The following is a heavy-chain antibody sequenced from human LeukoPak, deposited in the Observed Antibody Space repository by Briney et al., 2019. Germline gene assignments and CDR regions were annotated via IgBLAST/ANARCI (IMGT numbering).Heavy chain of an antibody. J-gene: IGHJ3*02. CDR1: GGTFSSYA. CDR2: IIPIFGTA. CDR3: ARSDYCDSSGYQQGAFDI. Sequence: ASVKVSCKASGGTFSSYAISWVRQAPGQGLEWMGGIIPIFGTANYAQKFQGRVTITTDESTSTAYMELSSLRSEDTAVYYCARSDYCDSSGYQQGAFDIWGQGTMVTVSS. D-gene: IGHD3-22*01. V-gene: IGHV1-69*05.